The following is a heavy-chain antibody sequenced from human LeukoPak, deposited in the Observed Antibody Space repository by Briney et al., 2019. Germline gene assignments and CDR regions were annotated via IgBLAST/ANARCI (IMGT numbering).Heavy chain of an antibody. CDR3: ARWVAAADP. D-gene: IGHD2-2*01. Sequence: ASVKVSCKASGYRFATYAITWVRQAPGQGLEWMGWINTNTGQPAYAQGFTGRFVFSLDTSVTTAYLQITSLKTEDTAVYYCARWVAAADPWGQGTLVTVSS. CDR2: INTNTGQP. CDR1: GYRFATYA. J-gene: IGHJ5*02. V-gene: IGHV7-4-1*02.